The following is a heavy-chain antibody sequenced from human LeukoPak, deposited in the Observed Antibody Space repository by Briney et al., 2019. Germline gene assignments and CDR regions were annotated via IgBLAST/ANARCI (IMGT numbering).Heavy chain of an antibody. D-gene: IGHD3-9*01. CDR2: ISGFGGST. J-gene: IGHJ4*02. V-gene: IGHV3-23*01. Sequence: GGSLRLSCAASGFTFNSYAMSWVRQAPGKGLEWFSTISGFGGSTYYADSVKGRFTISRDNPKNTLYLQMNSLRAEDTAVYSCATLRHYWGQGTLVTVSS. CDR3: ATLRHY. CDR1: GFTFNSYA.